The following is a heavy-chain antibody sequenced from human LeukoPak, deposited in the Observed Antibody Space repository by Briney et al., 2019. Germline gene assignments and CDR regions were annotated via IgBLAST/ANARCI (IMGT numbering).Heavy chain of an antibody. J-gene: IGHJ4*02. Sequence: PGGFLRLSCAASGFTFSSYEMNWVRQAPGKGLEWVSYISSSGSTIYYADSVKGRFTISRDNAKNSLYLQMNSLRAEDTAVYYCGRDNYDSSGYYFDWGQGTLVTVSS. D-gene: IGHD3-22*01. CDR3: GRDNYDSSGYYFD. CDR2: ISSSGSTI. CDR1: GFTFSSYE. V-gene: IGHV3-48*03.